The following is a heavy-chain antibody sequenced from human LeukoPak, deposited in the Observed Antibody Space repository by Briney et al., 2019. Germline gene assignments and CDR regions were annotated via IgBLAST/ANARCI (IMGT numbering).Heavy chain of an antibody. V-gene: IGHV4-34*01. Sequence: SETLSLTCTVYGGSFSGYYWSWIRQPPGKGLEWIGEINHSGSTNYNPSLKSRVIISVDTSKNQFSLKLSSVTAADTAVYYCARRPYYYDSSGYSLDYWGQGTLVTVS. CDR1: GGSFSGYY. D-gene: IGHD3-22*01. J-gene: IGHJ4*02. CDR2: INHSGST. CDR3: ARRPYYYDSSGYSLDY.